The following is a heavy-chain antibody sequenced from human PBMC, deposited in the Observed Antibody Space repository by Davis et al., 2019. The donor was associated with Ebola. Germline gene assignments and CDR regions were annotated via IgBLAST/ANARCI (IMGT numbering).Heavy chain of an antibody. D-gene: IGHD3-10*01. CDR1: GCPISSYY. Sequence: MPSETLSLTCTVSGCPISSYYWSWIRQTPGKGLEWIGYIYYSGSTNYNPSLKSRVTISVDTSKNQFSLKMSSVTAADTAVYYCASENAYYPWGQGTLVTVSS. CDR2: IYYSGST. CDR3: ASENAYYP. V-gene: IGHV4-59*01. J-gene: IGHJ5*02.